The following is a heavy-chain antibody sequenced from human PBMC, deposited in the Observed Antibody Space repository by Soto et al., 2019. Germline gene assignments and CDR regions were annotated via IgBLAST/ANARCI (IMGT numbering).Heavy chain of an antibody. CDR2: INHSGST. D-gene: IGHD3-10*01. V-gene: IGHV4-34*01. CDR3: ASRITMVLWFDP. Sequence: SETLSLTCAVYGGSFSGYYWSWIRQPPGKGLEWIGEINHSGSTNCNPSLKSRVTISVDTSKNQFSLKLSSVTAADTAVYYCASRITMVLWFDPWGQGTLVTVSS. CDR1: GGSFSGYY. J-gene: IGHJ5*02.